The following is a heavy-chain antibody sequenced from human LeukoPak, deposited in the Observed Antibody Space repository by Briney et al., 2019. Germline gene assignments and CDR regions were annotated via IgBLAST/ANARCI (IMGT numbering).Heavy chain of an antibody. CDR2: INAGNGDT. CDR3: ARDDCGDTCYPGGY. D-gene: IGHD2-21*01. V-gene: IGHV1-3*01. CDR1: GYTFTKYV. J-gene: IGHJ4*02. Sequence: EASVKLSCKASGYTFTKYVVHWVRQAPGQRPEWMGWINAGNGDTKYSQNFQDRVTITRDTSVNTAYMELSSLTSEDTALYYCARDDCGDTCYPGGYWGQGTLVTVSS.